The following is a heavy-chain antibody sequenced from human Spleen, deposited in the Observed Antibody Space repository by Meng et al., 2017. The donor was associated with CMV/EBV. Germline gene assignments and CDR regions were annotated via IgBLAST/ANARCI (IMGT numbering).Heavy chain of an antibody. CDR1: GYTLTTHE. J-gene: IGHJ5*02. CDR3: ARGVGGWFDP. D-gene: IGHD2-15*01. Sequence: SYQASGYTLTTHEISWVRQAARQGLEWMGWMNPDSGNAGYAQKFQGGVTMTRNTSIGTAYMDLSSLRSEDTAVYYCARGVGGWFDPWGQGTLVTVSS. V-gene: IGHV1-8*01. CDR2: MNPDSGNA.